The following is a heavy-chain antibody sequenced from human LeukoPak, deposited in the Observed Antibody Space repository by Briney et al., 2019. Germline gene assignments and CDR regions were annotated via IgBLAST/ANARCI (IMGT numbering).Heavy chain of an antibody. V-gene: IGHV3-21*01. CDR3: ARGKDCSGGSCYSGTRTNDY. CDR2: ISSSSSYI. D-gene: IGHD2-15*01. Sequence: PGGSLRLSCAASGFTFSSYSVNWVRQAPGKGLEWVSSISSSSSYIYYADSVKGRFTISRDNAKNSLYLQMNSLRAEDTAAYYCARGKDCSGGSCYSGTRTNDYWGQGTLVTVSS. CDR1: GFTFSSYS. J-gene: IGHJ4*02.